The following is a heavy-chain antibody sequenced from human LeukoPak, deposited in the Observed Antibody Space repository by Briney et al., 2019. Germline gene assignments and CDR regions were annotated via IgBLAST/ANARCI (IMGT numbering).Heavy chain of an antibody. CDR2: IYYSGST. CDR1: GGSISSNSYY. Sequence: PSETLSLTCTVSGGSISSNSYYWGWIRQPPGKGLKWIGSIYYSGSTYYNPSLKSRVTISVDTSKNQFSLKLSSVTAADTAVYYCASTGHSSGSYRPNLDYWGQGTLVTVSS. D-gene: IGHD3-10*01. CDR3: ASTGHSSGSYRPNLDY. J-gene: IGHJ4*02. V-gene: IGHV4-39*01.